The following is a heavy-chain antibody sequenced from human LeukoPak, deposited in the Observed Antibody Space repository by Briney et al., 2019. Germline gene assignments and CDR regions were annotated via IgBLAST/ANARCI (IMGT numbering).Heavy chain of an antibody. V-gene: IGHV3-21*01. Sequence: GGSLRLSCAASGFTFSIYNMNWVRQAPGKGLEWVSSITSTSRYIYYGDSVKGRFTISRDNAKNSLYLQMNSLRAEDTAVYYCARDGGYYTTPFDYWGQGTLVTVSS. CDR2: ITSTSRYI. J-gene: IGHJ4*02. CDR3: ARDGGYYTTPFDY. CDR1: GFTFSIYN. D-gene: IGHD2/OR15-2a*01.